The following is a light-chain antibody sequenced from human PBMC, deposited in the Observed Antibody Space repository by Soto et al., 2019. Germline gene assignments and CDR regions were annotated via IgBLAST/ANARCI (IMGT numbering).Light chain of an antibody. CDR1: SSDVGGYNY. J-gene: IGLJ1*01. V-gene: IGLV2-14*01. Sequence: LTQPASVSGSPGQSITISCTGTSSDVGGYNYVSWYQQHPGKAPKLMIYDVSNRPSGVSNRFSGSKSGNTASLTISGLQAEDEADYYCSSYTSSSTLFVFGTGTKSPS. CDR2: DVS. CDR3: SSYTSSSTLFV.